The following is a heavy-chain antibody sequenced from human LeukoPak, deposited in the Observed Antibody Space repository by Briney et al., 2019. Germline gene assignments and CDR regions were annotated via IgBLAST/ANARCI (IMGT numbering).Heavy chain of an antibody. CDR1: GFTFGTYA. CDR3: AVGGRGYSGYPADY. CDR2: ISSSSSTI. V-gene: IGHV3-48*02. Sequence: PGGSLRLSCAASGFTFGTYAMNWVRQAPGKGLEWVSYISSSSSTIYYADSVKGRFTISRDNAKNSLYLQMNSLRDEDTAVYYCAVGGRGYSGYPADYWGQGTLVTVSS. D-gene: IGHD5-12*01. J-gene: IGHJ4*02.